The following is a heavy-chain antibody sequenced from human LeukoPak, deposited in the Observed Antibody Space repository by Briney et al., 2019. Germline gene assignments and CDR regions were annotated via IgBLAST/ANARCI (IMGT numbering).Heavy chain of an antibody. CDR2: ISYDGSNK. J-gene: IGHJ6*02. CDR3: ARDRIPAATGGYYYYGMDV. V-gene: IGHV3-30-3*01. Sequence: GGSLRLSWAASGFTFSSYAMHWVRQAPGKGLEWVAVISYDGSNKYYADSVKGRFTISRDNSKNTLYLQMNSLRAEDTAVYYCARDRIPAATGGYYYYGMDVWGQGTTVTVSS. CDR1: GFTFSSYA. D-gene: IGHD2-2*01.